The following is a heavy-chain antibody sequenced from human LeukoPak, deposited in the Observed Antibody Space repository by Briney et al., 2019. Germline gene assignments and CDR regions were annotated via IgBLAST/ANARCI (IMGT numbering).Heavy chain of an antibody. CDR2: INHSGST. V-gene: IGHV4-34*01. D-gene: IGHD3-10*01. CDR3: ARHRITFIRGREGWFDP. CDR1: GGSFSGYY. Sequence: PSETLSLTCAVYGGSFSGYYWSWIRQPPGKGLEWIGEINHSGSTNYNPSLKSRVTTSVDTSKNQFSLKLSSVTAADTAVYYCARHRITFIRGREGWFDPWGQGTLVTVSS. J-gene: IGHJ5*02.